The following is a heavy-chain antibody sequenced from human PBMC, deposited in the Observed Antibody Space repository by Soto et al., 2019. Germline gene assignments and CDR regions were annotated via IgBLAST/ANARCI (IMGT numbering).Heavy chain of an antibody. J-gene: IGHJ4*02. CDR3: ARRVEYGSGRRPAYYFDY. V-gene: IGHV4-59*01. D-gene: IGHD3-10*01. CDR1: GGSISSYY. Sequence: SETLSLTCTVSGGSISSYYWSWIRQPPGKGLEWIGYIYYSGNTNYNPSLKSRVTISVDTSKNQFSLKLSSVTAADTAVYYCARRVEYGSGRRPAYYFDYWGQGTLVTVSS. CDR2: IYYSGNT.